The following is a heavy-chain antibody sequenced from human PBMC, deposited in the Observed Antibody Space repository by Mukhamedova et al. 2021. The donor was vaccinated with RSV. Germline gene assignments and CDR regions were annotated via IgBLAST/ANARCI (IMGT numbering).Heavy chain of an antibody. D-gene: IGHD2-2*01. V-gene: IGHV3-72*01. CDR2: TRNKANSYTT. Sequence: VRQAPGKGLEWVGRTRNKANSYTTEYAASVKGRFTVSRDDSKNSLYLQMNSLKTEDTAVYYCVRMGRYCGSTSCSYFDSWGQGALV. J-gene: IGHJ4*02. CDR3: VRMGRYCGSTSCSYFDS.